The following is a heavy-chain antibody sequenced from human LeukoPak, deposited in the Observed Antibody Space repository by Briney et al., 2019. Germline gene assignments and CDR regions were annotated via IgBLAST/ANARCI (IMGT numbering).Heavy chain of an antibody. Sequence: PGGSLRLSCAASGFTFSSYAMSWVRQAPGKGLEWVSAISGSGGSPYYADSVKGRFTISRDNSKNTLYLQMNSLRAEDTAVYYCARGSILEWSNPYAFDIWGQGTMVTVSS. CDR3: ARGSILEWSNPYAFDI. D-gene: IGHD3-3*01. CDR1: GFTFSSYA. V-gene: IGHV3-23*01. CDR2: ISGSGGSP. J-gene: IGHJ3*02.